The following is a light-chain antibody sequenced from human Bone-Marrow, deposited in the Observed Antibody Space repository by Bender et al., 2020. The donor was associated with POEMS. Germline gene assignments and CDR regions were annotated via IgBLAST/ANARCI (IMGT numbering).Light chain of an antibody. J-gene: IGLJ2*01. CDR3: CSYVNKRRV. V-gene: IGLV2-14*01. CDR1: SRDIGDFNY. CDR2: EVN. Sequence: QSALTQPASVSGSPGQSITISCTGTSRDIGDFNYVSWYQHHPGKAPKLIIYEVNVRPSGGSNRFSGSKSGNTASLTISGLQAEDEADYYCCSYVNKRRVFGGGTKLTVL.